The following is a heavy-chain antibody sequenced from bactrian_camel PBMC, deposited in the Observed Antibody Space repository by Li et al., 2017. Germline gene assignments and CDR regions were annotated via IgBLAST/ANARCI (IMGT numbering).Heavy chain of an antibody. CDR3: AADRVPATRRLLARAYNH. CDR1: EDIFSHC. Sequence: HVQLVESGGVSVQTGGSLSLSCVASEDIFSHCQMGWYRQSLGKEREVVAVVARGDRMSYYSDSVKGRFNISQDHAKSTVSLQMNNLKPEDTAMYYCAADRVPATRRLLARAYNHWGQGTQVTVS. J-gene: IGHJ4*01. D-gene: IGHD7*01. V-gene: IGHV3S53*01. CDR2: VARGDRMS.